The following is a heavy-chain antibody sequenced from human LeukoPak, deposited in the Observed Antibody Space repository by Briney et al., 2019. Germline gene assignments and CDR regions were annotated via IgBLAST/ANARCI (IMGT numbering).Heavy chain of an antibody. V-gene: IGHV3-23*01. J-gene: IGHJ5*02. D-gene: IGHD2-2*01. CDR2: ISGSGGST. Sequence: AGGSLRLSCAASGFTFSSYAMSWVRQAPGKGLEWVSAISGSGGSTYYADSVKGRFTISRDNSKNTLYLQMNSLRAEDTAVYYCAKDHRVVVPAARSWFDPWGQGTLVTVSS. CDR3: AKDHRVVVPAARSWFDP. CDR1: GFTFSSYA.